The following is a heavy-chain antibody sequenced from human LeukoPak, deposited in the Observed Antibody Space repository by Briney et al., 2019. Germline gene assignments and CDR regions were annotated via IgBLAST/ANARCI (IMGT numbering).Heavy chain of an antibody. CDR3: ARNGQTTVTSNYYYYFLDV. CDR1: GFIFSDYY. Sequence: GGSLRLSCAASGFIFSDYYMSWIRQAPGKGPEWVAYITSSGSTKYYANSVRGRFTISRGNGGNSLYLEMNSLTAEDSAIYYCARNGQTTVTSNYYYYFLDVWGTGTTVAVSS. D-gene: IGHD4-17*01. V-gene: IGHV3-11*01. CDR2: ITSSGSTK. J-gene: IGHJ6*03.